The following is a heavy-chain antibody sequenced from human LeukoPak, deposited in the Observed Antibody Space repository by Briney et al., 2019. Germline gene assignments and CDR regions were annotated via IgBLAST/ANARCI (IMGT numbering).Heavy chain of an antibody. Sequence: KPGESLKISCKGSGYSFTSYWIGWVRQMPGKGLEWMGIIYPGDSDTRYSPSFQGQVTISADKSISTAYLQWSSLEASDTAMYYCARLELYYYGSGSYPPPDYWGQGTLVTVSS. CDR1: GYSFTSYW. J-gene: IGHJ4*02. V-gene: IGHV5-51*03. CDR3: ARLELYYYGSGSYPPPDY. CDR2: IYPGDSDT. D-gene: IGHD3-10*01.